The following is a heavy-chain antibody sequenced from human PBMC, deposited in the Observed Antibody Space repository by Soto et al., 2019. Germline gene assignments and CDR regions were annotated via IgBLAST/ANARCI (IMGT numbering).Heavy chain of an antibody. CDR2: ISTSSSNI. V-gene: IGHV3-48*01. D-gene: IGHD2-2*01. J-gene: IGHJ6*03. CDR3: ARETSTGNYYMDV. CDR1: GFSFSYYG. Sequence: EVQLVESGGGLVQPGGSLRLSCAASGFSFSYYGMNWVRQAPGKGLEWVSYISTSSSNIYYGDSVKGRFTISRDNAKNSLSLQMNSLRAADTAVYYCARETSTGNYYMDVWGKGTTVTVSS.